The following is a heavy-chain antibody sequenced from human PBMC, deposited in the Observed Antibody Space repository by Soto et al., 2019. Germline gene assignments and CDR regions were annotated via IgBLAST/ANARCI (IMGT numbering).Heavy chain of an antibody. J-gene: IGHJ6*02. CDR3: AAVSSYGGNSDYYYYYYGMDV. Sequence: SVKVSCKASGFTFTSSAVQWVRQARGQRLEWIGWIVVGSGNTNYAQKFQERVTITRDMSTSTAYMELSSLRSEDTAVYYCAAVSSYGGNSDYYYYYYGMDVWGQGTTVTVSS. CDR1: GFTFTSSA. D-gene: IGHD4-17*01. V-gene: IGHV1-58*01. CDR2: IVVGSGNT.